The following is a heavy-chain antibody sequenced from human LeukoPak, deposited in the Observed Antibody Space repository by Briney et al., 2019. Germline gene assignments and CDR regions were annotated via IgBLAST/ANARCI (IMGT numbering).Heavy chain of an antibody. CDR3: ARMYYGSGSYSDY. Sequence: ASVRVSCKASGYTFTGYYIHWVRQAPGQGLEWMGWINPNSGGTIYAQKFQGRVTMTRDTSISTAYMELSRLRSDDTAVYYCARMYYGSGSYSDYWGQGALVTVSS. D-gene: IGHD3-10*01. J-gene: IGHJ4*02. CDR2: INPNSGGT. CDR1: GYTFTGYY. V-gene: IGHV1-2*02.